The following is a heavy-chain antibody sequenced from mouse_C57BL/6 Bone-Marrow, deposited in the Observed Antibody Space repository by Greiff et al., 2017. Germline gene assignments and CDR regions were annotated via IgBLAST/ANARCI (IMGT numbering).Heavy chain of an antibody. CDR1: GFNIKDAY. J-gene: IGHJ2*01. CDR2: IDPENGDT. CDR3: TTGYDGDPFDY. D-gene: IGHD2-3*01. V-gene: IGHV14-4*01. Sequence: VQLQQSGAELVRPGASVKLSCTASGFNIKDAYMHWVKQRPEQGLEWIGWIDPENGDTEYASKFQGKATITADTSSNTAYLQLSSLTSEDTAVYYCTTGYDGDPFDYWGQGTTLTVSS.